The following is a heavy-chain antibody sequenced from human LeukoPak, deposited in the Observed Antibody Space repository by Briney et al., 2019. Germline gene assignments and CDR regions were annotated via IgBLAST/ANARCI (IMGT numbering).Heavy chain of an antibody. Sequence: SVKVSCRASGGTFSSYAISWVRQAPGQGLEWMGGIIPIFGTANYAQKFQGRVTITADESTSTAYMELSSLRSEDTAVFYCARVGYSSGRGSFDYWGQGTLVTVSS. CDR1: GGTFSSYA. D-gene: IGHD6-19*01. J-gene: IGHJ4*02. CDR3: ARVGYSSGRGSFDY. V-gene: IGHV1-69*01. CDR2: IIPIFGTA.